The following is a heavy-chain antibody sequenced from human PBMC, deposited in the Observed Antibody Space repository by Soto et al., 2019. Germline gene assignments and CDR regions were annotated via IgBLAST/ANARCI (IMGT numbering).Heavy chain of an antibody. CDR3: ARAYYGSGSYYKRVTSFDP. J-gene: IGHJ5*02. CDR2: ISAYNGNT. CDR1: GYTFTSYG. D-gene: IGHD3-10*01. V-gene: IGHV1-18*01. Sequence: ASVKVSCKASGYTFTSYGISWVRQAPGQGLEWMGWISAYNGNTNYAQKLQGRVTMTTDTSTSTAYMELRSLRSDDTAVYYCARAYYGSGSYYKRVTSFDPWGQGTLVTVSS.